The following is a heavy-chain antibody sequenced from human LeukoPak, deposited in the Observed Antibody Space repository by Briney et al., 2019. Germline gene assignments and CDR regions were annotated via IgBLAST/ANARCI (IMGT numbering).Heavy chain of an antibody. CDR2: ISAYNGNT. Sequence: ASVKVSCKASGYTFTSYGISWVRQAPGQGLEWMGWISAYNGNTNYAQKLQGRVTMTTDTSTSTAYKELRSLRSDDTAVYYCAREPDIYGDYREGWFDPWGQGTPVTVSS. CDR3: AREPDIYGDYREGWFDP. J-gene: IGHJ5*02. V-gene: IGHV1-18*01. D-gene: IGHD4-17*01. CDR1: GYTFTSYG.